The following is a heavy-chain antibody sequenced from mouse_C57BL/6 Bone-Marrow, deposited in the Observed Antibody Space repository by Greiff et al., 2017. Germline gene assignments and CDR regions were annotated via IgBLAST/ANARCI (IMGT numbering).Heavy chain of an antibody. CDR1: GYSFTSYG. Sequence: VQLQQSGAELARPGASVKLSCKASGYSFTSYGISWVKQRTGQGLEWIGEIYPRSGNTYYNEKFKGKATLTADKSSSTAYMELRSLTSDDSAVYFCTRDGYYFLDYAMDYWGQGTSVTVSS. V-gene: IGHV1-81*01. J-gene: IGHJ4*01. CDR2: IYPRSGNT. D-gene: IGHD2-3*01. CDR3: TRDGYYFLDYAMDY.